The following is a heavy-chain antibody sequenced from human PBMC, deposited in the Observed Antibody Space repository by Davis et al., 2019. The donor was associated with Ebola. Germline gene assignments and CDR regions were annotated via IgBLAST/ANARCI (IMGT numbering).Heavy chain of an antibody. CDR3: AKEPGIAVAG. CDR1: GFIFDDYA. Sequence: SLKISCAVSGFIFDDYAMHWVRQAPGKGLEWVSGISWNSGSIGYADSVKGRFTISRDNAKNSLYLQMNSLRAEDTALYYCAKEPGIAVAGRGQGTLVTVSS. V-gene: IGHV3-9*01. J-gene: IGHJ4*02. CDR2: ISWNSGSI. D-gene: IGHD6-19*01.